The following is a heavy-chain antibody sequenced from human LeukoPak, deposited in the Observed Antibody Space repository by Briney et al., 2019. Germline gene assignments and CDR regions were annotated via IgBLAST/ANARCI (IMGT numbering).Heavy chain of an antibody. Sequence: SETLSLTCNVSGGSISSYYWSWIRQPPGKGLEWIGYIYYSGSTNYNPSLKSRVTISVDKSKNQFSLKLSSVTAADTAVYYCASLGGYYDSSGYLSYFDYWGQGTLVTVSS. CDR1: GGSISSYY. V-gene: IGHV4-59*12. D-gene: IGHD3-22*01. CDR3: ASLGGYYDSSGYLSYFDY. CDR2: IYYSGST. J-gene: IGHJ4*02.